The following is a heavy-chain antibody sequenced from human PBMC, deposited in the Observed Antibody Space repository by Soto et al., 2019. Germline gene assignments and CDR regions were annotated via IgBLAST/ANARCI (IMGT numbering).Heavy chain of an antibody. CDR2: ISSSSSYI. CDR3: ARDGYYGSGSGYYYGMDV. CDR1: GFTFSSYS. J-gene: IGHJ6*02. D-gene: IGHD3-10*01. Sequence: GGSLRLSCAACGFTFSSYSMNWVRQAPGKGLEWVSSISSSSSYIYYADSVKGRFTISRDNAKNSLYLQMNSLRAEDTAVYYCARDGYYGSGSGYYYGMDVWGQGTTVTVSS. V-gene: IGHV3-21*01.